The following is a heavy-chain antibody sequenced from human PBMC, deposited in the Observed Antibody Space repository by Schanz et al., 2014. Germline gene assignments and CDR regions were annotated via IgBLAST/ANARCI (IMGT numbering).Heavy chain of an antibody. V-gene: IGHV3-74*01. D-gene: IGHD4-17*01. J-gene: IGHJ4*02. CDR2: TSNDGSFT. Sequence: EVQLVESGGGLVQPGGSLRLSCAASEFTFSDSWMHWVRQAPGKGLVWVSRTSNDGSFTTFADSVKGRFTISRDNAKNTLYLQMNSLRAEDTAVYYCVRDTDYHFDYWGQGTLVTVSS. CDR1: EFTFSDSW. CDR3: VRDTDYHFDY.